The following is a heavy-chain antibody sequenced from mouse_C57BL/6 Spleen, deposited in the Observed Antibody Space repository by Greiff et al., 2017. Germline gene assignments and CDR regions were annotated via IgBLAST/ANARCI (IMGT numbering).Heavy chain of an antibody. CDR2: ISSGSSTI. Sequence: EVQGVESGGGLVKPGGSLKLSCAASGFTFSDYGMHWVRQAPEKGLEWVAYISSGSSTIYYADTVKGRFTISRDTAKHTLFLQMTSLRSEDTAMYYGARRGGYDVDWYFDVWGTGTTVTVSS. CDR1: GFTFSDYG. V-gene: IGHV5-17*01. D-gene: IGHD2-2*01. J-gene: IGHJ1*03. CDR3: ARRGGYDVDWYFDV.